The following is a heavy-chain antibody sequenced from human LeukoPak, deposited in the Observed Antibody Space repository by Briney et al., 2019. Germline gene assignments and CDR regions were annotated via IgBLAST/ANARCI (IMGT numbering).Heavy chain of an antibody. J-gene: IGHJ2*01. V-gene: IGHV4-39*07. Sequence: PSETLSLTCTVSGGSISSSSYYWGWIRQPPGKGLEWIGSIYYSGSTYYNPSLKSRVTISVDTSKNQFSLKLSSVTAADTAVYYCARVPGRYWYFDLWGRGTLVTVSS. D-gene: IGHD1-26*01. CDR2: IYYSGST. CDR3: ARVPGRYWYFDL. CDR1: GGSISSSSYY.